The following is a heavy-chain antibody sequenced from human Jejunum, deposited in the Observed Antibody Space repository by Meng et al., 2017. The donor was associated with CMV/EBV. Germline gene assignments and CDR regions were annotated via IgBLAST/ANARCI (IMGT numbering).Heavy chain of an antibody. V-gene: IGHV3-30*02. Sequence: CSASVFTFSSTGLHWVRQAPGRGLEWVAFISYDGRSDSYADSVRGRFTISRDTSKYTLYLQMNSLRTEDTAVYHCAKSYNYAMDVWGQGTTVTVSS. D-gene: IGHD2-2*01. CDR1: VFTFSSTG. CDR2: ISYDGRSD. J-gene: IGHJ6*02. CDR3: AKSYNYAMDV.